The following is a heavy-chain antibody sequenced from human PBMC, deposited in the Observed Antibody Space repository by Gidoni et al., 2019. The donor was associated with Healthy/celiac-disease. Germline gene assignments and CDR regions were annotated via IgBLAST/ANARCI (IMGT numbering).Heavy chain of an antibody. CDR1: GDSVSSGSYY. V-gene: IGHV4-61*01. D-gene: IGHD3-22*01. J-gene: IGHJ2*01. CDR2: IYYSGST. Sequence: QVQLQESGPGLVKPSETLSLTCTVSGDSVSSGSYYWSWIRQPPGKGLEWIGYIYYSGSTNYNPSLKSRVTISVDTSKNQFSLKLSSVTAADTAVYYCASRHYYDSSGYYYPTGDWYFDLWGRGTLVTVFS. CDR3: ASRHYYDSSGYYYPTGDWYFDL.